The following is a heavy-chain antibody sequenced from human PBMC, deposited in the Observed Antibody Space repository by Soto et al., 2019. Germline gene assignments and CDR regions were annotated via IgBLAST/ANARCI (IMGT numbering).Heavy chain of an antibody. CDR3: AKRAAAAVIRNWFDP. D-gene: IGHD6-13*01. J-gene: IGHJ5*02. CDR1: GFTFSSYA. V-gene: IGHV3-23*01. CDR2: ISGSGGST. Sequence: GGSLRLSCAASGFTFSSYAMSWVRQAPGKGLEWVSAISGSGGSTYYADSVKGRFTISRDNSKNTLYLQMNSLRAEDTAEYYCAKRAAAAVIRNWFDPWGQGTLVTVSS.